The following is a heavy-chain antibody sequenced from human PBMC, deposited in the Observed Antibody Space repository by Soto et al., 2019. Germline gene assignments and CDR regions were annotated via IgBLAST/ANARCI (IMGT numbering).Heavy chain of an antibody. CDR3: ARGSSSQPQYYFGY. Sequence: QVQLQQWGAGLLKPSETLSLTCAVYGGSFSGYYWSWIRQPPGKGLEWSGEINHSGSTNYIPSLNTRVTISVVTSKTQFSVTLSSVTAANTAVYYCARGSSSQPQYYFGYWGQGTLITVSS. CDR1: GGSFSGYY. CDR2: INHSGST. D-gene: IGHD2-15*01. V-gene: IGHV4-34*01. J-gene: IGHJ4*02.